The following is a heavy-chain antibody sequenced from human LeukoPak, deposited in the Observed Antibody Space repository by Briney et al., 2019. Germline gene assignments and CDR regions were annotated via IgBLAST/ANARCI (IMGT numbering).Heavy chain of an antibody. CDR1: GFTFSSYW. J-gene: IGHJ3*02. D-gene: IGHD3-10*01. V-gene: IGHV3-7*01. CDR3: ARSFLWFGELSYAFDI. Sequence: GGSLRLSCAASGFTFSSYWMSWVRQAPGKGLEWVANIKQDGSEKYYVDSVKGRFTISRDNAKNSLYLQMNSLRAEDTAAYYCARSFLWFGELSYAFDIWGQGTLVTVSS. CDR2: IKQDGSEK.